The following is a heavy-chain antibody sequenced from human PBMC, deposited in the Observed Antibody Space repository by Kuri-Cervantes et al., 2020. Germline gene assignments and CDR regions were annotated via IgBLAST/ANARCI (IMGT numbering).Heavy chain of an antibody. CDR1: GFTFDDYA. CDR3: AGGQQVAHEYFQY. CDR2: ISWSSGSI. D-gene: IGHD6-13*01. Sequence: SLKISCAASGFTFDDYAMHWVRQAPGKGLEWVSGISWSSGSIGYADSVKGRFTISRDNAKNSLYLQMNSLRDEDTAVYYCAGGQQVAHEYFQYWGQGTLVTVSS. V-gene: IGHV3-9*01. J-gene: IGHJ1*01.